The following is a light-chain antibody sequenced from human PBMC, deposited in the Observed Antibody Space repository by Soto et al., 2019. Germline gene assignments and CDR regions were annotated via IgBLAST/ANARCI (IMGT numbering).Light chain of an antibody. CDR2: EVG. Sequence: QSVLTQPASVSGSPGQSITISCTGASSDVGGYNYVSWYQQHPGKAPKLMIYEVGNRPSGVSSRFSGSKYGNTASLTISGLQSEDEADYYCSSYTDSRTYVFGTGTKVTVL. CDR3: SSYTDSRTYV. V-gene: IGLV2-14*01. J-gene: IGLJ1*01. CDR1: SSDVGGYNY.